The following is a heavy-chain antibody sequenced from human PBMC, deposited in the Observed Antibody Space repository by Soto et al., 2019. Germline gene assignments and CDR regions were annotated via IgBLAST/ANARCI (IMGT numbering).Heavy chain of an antibody. J-gene: IGHJ5*02. Sequence: ASVKVSCKASGYTFSSYGISWVRQAPGQGLEWMGWISAYNGNTNYAQKLQGRVTMTTDTSTSTAYMELRSLRSDDTAVYYCARVMPVLRYSRPNWFDPWGQGTLVTVSS. CDR3: ARVMPVLRYSRPNWFDP. CDR2: ISAYNGNT. V-gene: IGHV1-18*01. CDR1: GYTFSSYG. D-gene: IGHD3-9*01.